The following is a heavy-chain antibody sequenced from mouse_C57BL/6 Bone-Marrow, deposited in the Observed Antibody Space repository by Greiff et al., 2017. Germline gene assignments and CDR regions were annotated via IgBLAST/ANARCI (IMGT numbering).Heavy chain of an antibody. J-gene: IGHJ2*01. D-gene: IGHD1-1*01. CDR2: IHPSDNDT. V-gene: IGHV1-74*01. CDR1: GYTFTSYW. CDR3: AIWGYYGSSYYFDY. Sequence: QVQLQQPGAELVKPGASVKVSCKASGYTFTSYWMHWVKQRPGQGLEWIGRIHPSDNDTNYNQKFKGKATLTVDKSSRTAYMQLSSLTSEDSAVYYCAIWGYYGSSYYFDYWGQGTTLTVSS.